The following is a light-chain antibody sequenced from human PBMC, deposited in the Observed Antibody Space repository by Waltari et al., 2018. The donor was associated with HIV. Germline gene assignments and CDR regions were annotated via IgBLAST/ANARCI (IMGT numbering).Light chain of an antibody. V-gene: IGKV3-11*01. CDR3: QQRSNWPPRYS. CDR1: QTVSSY. CDR2: GAS. Sequence: ENVLTQSPATLSLAPGERATLSCRASQTVSSYLAWYQQKPGQAPRLLIYGASNRATGIPARFSGIGSGTDFTLTINSLEPEDFAVYYCQQRSNWPPRYSFGQGTKLGIK. J-gene: IGKJ2*03.